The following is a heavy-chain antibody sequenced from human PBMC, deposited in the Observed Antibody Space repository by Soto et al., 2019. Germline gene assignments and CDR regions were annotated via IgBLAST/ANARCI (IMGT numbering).Heavy chain of an antibody. D-gene: IGHD5-18*01. Sequence: QVQLVQSGAEVKKPGSSVKVSCKASGCTFSSYAISWVRQAPGQGLEWMGGIIPIFGRANYAQKFQGRVRXTXDXXTSTAYTQLSSLRSEVPAVYDCALCVDTAMVLFDYWGQGTLVPVSS. CDR3: ALCVDTAMVLFDY. J-gene: IGHJ4*02. CDR1: GCTFSSYA. CDR2: IIPIFGRA. V-gene: IGHV1-69*05.